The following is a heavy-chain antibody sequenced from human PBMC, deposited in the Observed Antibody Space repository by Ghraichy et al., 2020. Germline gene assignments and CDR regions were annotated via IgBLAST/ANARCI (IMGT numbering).Heavy chain of an antibody. Sequence: SETLSLTCAVYGGSFSGYYWSWIRQPPGKGLEWIGEINHSGTTNYNPSLKSRVSMSVDPSKNQFSLKLNSVTAAGTAVYYCALGGYCRSTSCVSGNWFDPWGQGTLVTVSS. V-gene: IGHV4-34*01. D-gene: IGHD2-2*01. CDR1: GGSFSGYY. CDR2: INHSGTT. J-gene: IGHJ5*02. CDR3: ALGGYCRSTSCVSGNWFDP.